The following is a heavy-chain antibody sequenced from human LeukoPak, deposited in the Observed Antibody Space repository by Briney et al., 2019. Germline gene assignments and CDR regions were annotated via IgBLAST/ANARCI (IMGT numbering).Heavy chain of an antibody. CDR3: AKVSYGSGASEPYYYYYMDV. J-gene: IGHJ6*03. D-gene: IGHD3-10*01. V-gene: IGHV3-30*04. CDR1: GFTFSSYA. CDR2: ISYDGSNK. Sequence: GRSLRLSCAASGFTFSSYAMHWVRQAPGKGLEWVAVISYDGSNKYYADSVKGRFTISRDNSKNTLYLQMNSLRAEDTAVYYCAKVSYGSGASEPYYYYYMDVWGKGTTVTISS.